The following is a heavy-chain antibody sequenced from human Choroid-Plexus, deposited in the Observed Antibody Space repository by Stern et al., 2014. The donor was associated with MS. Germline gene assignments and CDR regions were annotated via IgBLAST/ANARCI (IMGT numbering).Heavy chain of an antibody. CDR2: IRNKANSYTT. CDR1: GFTLSDHY. V-gene: IGHV3-72*01. Sequence: EVKLVESGGGLVQPGGSLRLSCVASGFTLSDHYMDWVRQAPGKGLEWVGRIRNKANSYTTQYAASVKGRFVISRDDSKNSLYLQMNSLKSEDTAVYYCVRVSGSSGSDFWGQGTLVSVSS. CDR3: VRVSGSSGSDF. J-gene: IGHJ4*02. D-gene: IGHD6-19*01.